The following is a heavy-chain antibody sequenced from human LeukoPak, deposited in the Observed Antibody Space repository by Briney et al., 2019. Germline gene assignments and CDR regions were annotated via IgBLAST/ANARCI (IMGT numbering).Heavy chain of an antibody. V-gene: IGHV1-18*01. CDR3: ARGRSAFFSSWSSRSWYYFDY. CDR2: ISAQHGQT. Sequence: ASVKVSCKTSGYSENFYGTTWVRQVAGQGLEWMGWISAQHGQTEYAPNSQDRVTMTTDTYTNTAYMELRSLRSDDTAVYYCARGRSAFFSSWSSRSWYYFDYWGQGTLVTVSS. J-gene: IGHJ4*02. CDR1: GYSENFYG. D-gene: IGHD6-13*01.